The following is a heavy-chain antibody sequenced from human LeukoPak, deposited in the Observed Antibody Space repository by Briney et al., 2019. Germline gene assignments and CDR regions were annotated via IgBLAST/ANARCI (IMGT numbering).Heavy chain of an antibody. V-gene: IGHV3-23*01. CDR2: ISGSGGST. CDR3: AKDTTSLYGDAFDI. J-gene: IGHJ3*02. Sequence: GGSLRLSCAAYGFTFSSYVMSWDRQAPGKGLEWVSAISGSGGSTYYADSVKGRFTISRDNSKNTLYLQMNSLRAEDTAVYYCAKDTTSLYGDAFDIWGQGPMVTVSS. D-gene: IGHD1-26*01. CDR1: GFTFSSYV.